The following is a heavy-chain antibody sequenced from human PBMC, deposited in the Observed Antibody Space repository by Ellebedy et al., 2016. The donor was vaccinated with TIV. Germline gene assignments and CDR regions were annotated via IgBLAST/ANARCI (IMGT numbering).Heavy chain of an antibody. J-gene: IGHJ4*02. V-gene: IGHV3-23*01. D-gene: IGHD6-19*01. CDR3: AKDLAEAYTSGWFIYFDY. CDR2: ISYNSDRT. CDR1: GFTFSGYA. Sequence: GGSLRLXCAASGFTFSGYAMSWVRQAPGKGLEWVSSISYNSDRTYYADSVKGRFTISRDNSKNTLYLQMNSLRVEDTAVYYCAKDLAEAYTSGWFIYFDYWGQGTLVTVSS.